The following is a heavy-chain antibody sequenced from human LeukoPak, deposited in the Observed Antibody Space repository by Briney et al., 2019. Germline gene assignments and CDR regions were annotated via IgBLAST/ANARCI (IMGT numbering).Heavy chain of an antibody. J-gene: IGHJ4*02. CDR2: LRYDGSNK. Sequence: GGSLRLSCAASGFTFSSYGMHWVRQAPGKGLEWVAFLRYDGSNKYYADSVKGRFTISRDNSKNTLYLQMNSLRAEDTAVYYCAKPMVRGVNLFDYWGQGTLVTVSS. CDR3: AKPMVRGVNLFDY. D-gene: IGHD3-10*01. CDR1: GFTFSSYG. V-gene: IGHV3-30*02.